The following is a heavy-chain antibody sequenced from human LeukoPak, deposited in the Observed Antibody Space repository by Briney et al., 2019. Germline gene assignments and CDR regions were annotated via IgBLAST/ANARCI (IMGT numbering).Heavy chain of an antibody. CDR3: ARRGYYDSSGYSFDY. J-gene: IGHJ4*02. Sequence: ASVKVSCKASGYTFTSYYMHWVRQAPGQGLEWMGIINPSGGSTSYAQKFQGRATMTRDTSTSTVYMELSSLRSEDTAVYYCARRGYYDSSGYSFDYWGQGTLVTVSS. D-gene: IGHD3-22*01. CDR2: INPSGGST. CDR1: GYTFTSYY. V-gene: IGHV1-46*01.